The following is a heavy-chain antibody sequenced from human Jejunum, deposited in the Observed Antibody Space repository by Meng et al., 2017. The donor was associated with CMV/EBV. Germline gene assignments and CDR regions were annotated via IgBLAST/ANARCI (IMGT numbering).Heavy chain of an antibody. CDR1: TYGVV. J-gene: IGHJ4*02. CDR2: IYWDDDN. Sequence: TYGVVGGWVRQPPGKALEWLAFIYWDDDNRYSPYLKSRLSVAKDTSKNHVLLIMTNVDPVDTATYYCAHRLGVRGGDYWNGGYFDSWGQGIMVTVSS. V-gene: IGHV2-5*02. CDR3: AHRLGVRGGDYWNGGYFDS. D-gene: IGHD1-1*01.